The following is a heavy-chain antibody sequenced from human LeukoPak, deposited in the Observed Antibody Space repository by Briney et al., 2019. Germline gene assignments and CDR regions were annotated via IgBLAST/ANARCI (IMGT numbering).Heavy chain of an antibody. CDR2: ISFDGNFK. J-gene: IGHJ4*02. CDR1: GFTFSIYA. V-gene: IGHV3-30-3*01. CDR3: ARSRYNLDY. D-gene: IGHD5-24*01. Sequence: HAGGSLRLSCAASGFTFSIYAMHWVRQAPGKGLEWVAIISFDGNFKYYADSVTGRFTISRDNSQNTLYLQMNSLTAEDTAVYYCARSRYNLDYWGQGTLVTVSS.